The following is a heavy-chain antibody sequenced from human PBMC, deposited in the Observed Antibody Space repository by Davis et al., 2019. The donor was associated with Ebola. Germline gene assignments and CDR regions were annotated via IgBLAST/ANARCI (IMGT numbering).Heavy chain of an antibody. J-gene: IGHJ5*02. CDR3: AKVHPPTTVTTGWFDP. V-gene: IGHV3-23*01. CDR2: ISVRSIT. CDR1: GFIFSSYA. D-gene: IGHD4-17*01. Sequence: GESPKISCAASGFIFSSYAMSWVRQAPGKGLEWVSSISVRSITYHADSVKGRFTISRDNSKNTLYLQMNSLRAEDTAVYYCAKVHPPTTVTTGWFDPWGHGTLVNVSS.